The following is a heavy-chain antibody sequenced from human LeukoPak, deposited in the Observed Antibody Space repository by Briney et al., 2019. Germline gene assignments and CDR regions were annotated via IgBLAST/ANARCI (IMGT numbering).Heavy chain of an antibody. CDR3: ARRPDCSSTDCYGMDV. CDR2: IGRSGGYI. J-gene: IGHJ6*02. D-gene: IGHD2-2*01. V-gene: IGHV3-21*01. Sequence: PGRSLRLSCAASGFTFSSYSMKWVRQTPGKGLEWVSYIGRSGGYIYYADSVKGRFTISRDNAKDSLYLQMNSLRAEDTAVYYCARRPDCSSTDCYGMDVWGQGTTVTVSS. CDR1: GFTFSSYS.